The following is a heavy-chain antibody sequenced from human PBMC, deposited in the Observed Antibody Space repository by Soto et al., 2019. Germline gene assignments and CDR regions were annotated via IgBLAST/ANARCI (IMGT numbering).Heavy chain of an antibody. V-gene: IGHV3-53*02. CDR2: IYSGGST. J-gene: IGHJ6*02. CDR3: ARCPGAGASQPMDV. D-gene: IGHD1-26*01. CDR1: GFTVSSNY. Sequence: EVQLVETGGGLIQPGGSLRLSCAASGFTVSSNYMSWVRQAPGKGLEWVSVIYSGGSTYYADSVKGRFTISRDNSKITLCLQRNSLRAEDTAVYYWARCPGAGASQPMDVWGQGTTVTVSS.